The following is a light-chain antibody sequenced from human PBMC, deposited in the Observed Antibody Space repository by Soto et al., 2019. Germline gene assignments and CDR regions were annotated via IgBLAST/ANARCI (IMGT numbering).Light chain of an antibody. Sequence: EFVLTQSPGTLSLSPGERSTLSFSSSQSVSSRLAWYQQKPGQAPRLLISGASSRATGIPDRFSGSGSGTDFTLTISRLEPEDFALYYCQHYVERSPITFGQGTRLEIK. J-gene: IGKJ5*01. CDR3: QHYVERSPIT. CDR2: GAS. V-gene: IGKV3-20*01. CDR1: QSVSSR.